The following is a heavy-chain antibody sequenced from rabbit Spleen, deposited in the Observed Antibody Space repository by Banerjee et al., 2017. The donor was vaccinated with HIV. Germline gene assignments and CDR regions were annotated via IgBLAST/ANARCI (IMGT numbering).Heavy chain of an antibody. V-gene: IGHV1S7*01. CDR3: VREAGYGVYGDANL. CDR2: IVPIFGVT. J-gene: IGHJ4*01. Sequence: HLKESGGGLVQPGGSLKLSCTASGFDFSTYSMSWVRQAPGKGLEWIGYIVPIFGVTYYANCVNGRFTISSHDAQNTLYLQLNSLTAAYTATYFCVREAGYGVYGDANLLGQGTLVTFS. CDR1: GFDFSTYS. D-gene: IGHD6-1*01.